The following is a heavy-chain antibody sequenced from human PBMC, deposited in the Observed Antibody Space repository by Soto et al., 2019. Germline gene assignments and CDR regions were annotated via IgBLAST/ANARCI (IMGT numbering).Heavy chain of an antibody. V-gene: IGHV4-59*01. Sequence: QVHLQESGPGLVKPSETLSLICTFSGGPISSYYWSWIRQPPGKGLDWIGYIDHTGSTTYNPSLKIRVPISVDTSRNQFTLKLPSLTAADTAVYYCETRMVGAPPYFDFWGQGNLVTVSS. D-gene: IGHD1-26*01. CDR1: GGPISSYY. J-gene: IGHJ4*02. CDR2: IDHTGST. CDR3: ETRMVGAPPYFDF.